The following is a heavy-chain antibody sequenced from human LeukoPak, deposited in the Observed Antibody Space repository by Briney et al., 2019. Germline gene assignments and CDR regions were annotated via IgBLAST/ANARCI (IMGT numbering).Heavy chain of an antibody. J-gene: IGHJ4*02. CDR1: GFTFSDYY. V-gene: IGHV3-11*01. CDR3: ARVYYYDSSGYLDY. D-gene: IGHD3-22*01. Sequence: GGSLRLSCAASGFTFSDYYMSWIRQAPGKGLEWVSYISSSGSTIYYADSVKGRFTISRDNAKNSLYLQMNSLRAEDTAMYYCARVYYYDSSGYLDYWGQGTLVTVSS. CDR2: ISSSGSTI.